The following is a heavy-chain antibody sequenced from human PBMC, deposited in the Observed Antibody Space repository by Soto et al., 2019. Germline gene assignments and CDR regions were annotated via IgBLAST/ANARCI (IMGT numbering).Heavy chain of an antibody. V-gene: IGHV3-30*18. Sequence: GGSLRLSCEASGFIFSRYGMHWVRQAPGKGPEWVAVISYDGSNKYYAESVKGRFIISRDKSENTLYLQMNSLRAEDTAVYYCAKDLGSGKPYYYYAMDVWGQGTTVTVSS. CDR3: AKDLGSGKPYYYYAMDV. D-gene: IGHD3-10*01. J-gene: IGHJ6*02. CDR1: GFIFSRYG. CDR2: ISYDGSNK.